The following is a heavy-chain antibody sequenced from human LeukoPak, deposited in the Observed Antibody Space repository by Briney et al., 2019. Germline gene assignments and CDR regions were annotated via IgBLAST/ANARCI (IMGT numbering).Heavy chain of an antibody. CDR3: ARDVEQWLVRVYYFDY. CDR2: NKSGSTTI. CDR1: GFTLSRYY. J-gene: IGHJ4*02. Sequence: GSPRLPRGTPGFTLSRYYMNWVRQAPRKGLEWASYNKSGSTTIYYADSVKGRFTISRDNAKNSLYLQMNSLRAEDTAVYYCARDVEQWLVRVYYFDYWGQGTLVTVSS. D-gene: IGHD6-19*01. V-gene: IGHV3-48*01.